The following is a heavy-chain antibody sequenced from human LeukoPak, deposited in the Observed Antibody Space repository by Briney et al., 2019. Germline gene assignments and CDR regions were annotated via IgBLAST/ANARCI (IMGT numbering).Heavy chain of an antibody. CDR1: GFTFSSYG. V-gene: IGHV3-30*02. CDR2: IRYDGSNK. J-gene: IGHJ6*03. Sequence: GGSLRLSCAASGFTFSSYGMHWVRQAPGKGLEWVAFIRYDGSNKYYADSVKGRFTISRDNSKNTLYLQMNSLRAEDTAVYYCAKEQESIFGVVIDHYYYYMDVWGKGTTVTVSS. D-gene: IGHD3-3*01. CDR3: AKEQESIFGVVIDHYYYYMDV.